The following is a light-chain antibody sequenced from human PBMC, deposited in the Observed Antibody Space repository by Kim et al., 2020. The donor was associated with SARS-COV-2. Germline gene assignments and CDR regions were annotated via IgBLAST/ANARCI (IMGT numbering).Light chain of an antibody. CDR2: QDN. Sequence: VSPGQTASITCSGHKLGDKYACWYQQKPGQSPVLVIHQDNKRPSGIPERFSGSNSGNTATLTISGTQALDEADYYCQAWDSSTWVFGGGTQLTVL. CDR3: QAWDSSTWV. V-gene: IGLV3-1*01. CDR1: KLGDKY. J-gene: IGLJ3*02.